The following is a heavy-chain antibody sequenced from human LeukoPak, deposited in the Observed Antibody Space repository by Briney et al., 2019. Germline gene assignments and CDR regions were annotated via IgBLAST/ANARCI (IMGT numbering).Heavy chain of an antibody. J-gene: IGHJ6*03. CDR1: GFTFSSYA. Sequence: GGSLRLSCAASGFTFSSYAMHWVRQAPGKGLEWVAVISYDGSNKYYADSVKGRFTISRDNSKNTLYLQMNSLRAEDTAVYYCARVGRAAPPHYYYYYMDVWGKGTTVTISS. V-gene: IGHV3-30*14. CDR3: ARVGRAAPPHYYYYYMDV. CDR2: ISYDGSNK. D-gene: IGHD2-15*01.